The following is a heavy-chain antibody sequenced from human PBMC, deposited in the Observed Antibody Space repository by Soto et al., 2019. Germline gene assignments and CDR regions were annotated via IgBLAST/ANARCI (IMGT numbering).Heavy chain of an antibody. V-gene: IGHV1-18*01. CDR3: ARGGYYDNSWGKLSHYGLDV. CDR2: ISPYNDYT. Sequence: QAQLAQSANEVKKPGASVRVSCKAAGYTFIRYGIAWVRQAPGQGLEWMGWISPYNDYTVYAQKFQGRVSMTAYTSTRTVYMNLRGLKSDDTAVYYCARGGYYDNSWGKLSHYGLDVWGQGTSVSVSS. J-gene: IGHJ6*02. CDR1: GYTFIRYG. D-gene: IGHD3-16*01.